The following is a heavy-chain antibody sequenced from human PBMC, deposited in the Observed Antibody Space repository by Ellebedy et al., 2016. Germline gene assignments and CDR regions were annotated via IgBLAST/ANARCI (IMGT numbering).Heavy chain of an antibody. D-gene: IGHD5-12*01. CDR2: ISSAGTST. V-gene: IGHV3-11*01. J-gene: IGHJ5*02. Sequence: GGSLRLSCVASGFTFDDYPMAWIRQTPERGLEWVSYISSAGTSTYYAGSVRGRFTISRDNTKKTLDLQMNDLRPEDTALYYCARGRIVARVSDPWGQGTRVAVSS. CDR1: GFTFDDYP. CDR3: ARGRIVARVSDP.